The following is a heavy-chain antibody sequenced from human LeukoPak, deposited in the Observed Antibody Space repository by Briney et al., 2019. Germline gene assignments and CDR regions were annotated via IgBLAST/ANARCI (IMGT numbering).Heavy chain of an antibody. J-gene: IGHJ3*02. CDR2: IYYSGST. CDR1: GGSITSFY. V-gene: IGHV4-59*01. CDR3: ARDCEGTCTDAFDI. D-gene: IGHD2-21*01. Sequence: KTSETLSLTCTVSGGSITSFYWTWIRQPPGKGLEWIGYIYYSGSTNYNPSLKSRVTISVDTSKNQFSLKLSSVTAADTAVYYCARDCEGTCTDAFDIWGQGTMVTVSS.